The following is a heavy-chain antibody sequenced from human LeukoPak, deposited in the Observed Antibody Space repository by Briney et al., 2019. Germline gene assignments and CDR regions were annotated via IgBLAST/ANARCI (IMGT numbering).Heavy chain of an antibody. CDR2: IGTSTGNI. V-gene: IGHV3-23*01. CDR3: ATQRGGVPADY. Sequence: GGSLRLSCAASGFTFSNSAMSWVRQAPGKGLEWVSAIGTSTGNIYYADSVKGRFTISRDNSKNTPFLQMNSLRAEDTAVYYCATQRGGVPADYWGQGTLVTVSS. D-gene: IGHD2-2*01. J-gene: IGHJ4*02. CDR1: GFTFSNSA.